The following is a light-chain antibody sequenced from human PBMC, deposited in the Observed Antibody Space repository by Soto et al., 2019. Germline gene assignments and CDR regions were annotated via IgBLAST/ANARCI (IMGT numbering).Light chain of an antibody. Sequence: EIVMTQSPATLSVSPGERATLSCRASQSVSRNLAWYQHKPGQAPRLLFYGASTRATNIPDRFSGSGSGTEFTLTISSLQSEDFAVYYCQQYNKGPVTFGQGTKVDIK. CDR3: QQYNKGPVT. CDR1: QSVSRN. V-gene: IGKV3-15*01. CDR2: GAS. J-gene: IGKJ1*01.